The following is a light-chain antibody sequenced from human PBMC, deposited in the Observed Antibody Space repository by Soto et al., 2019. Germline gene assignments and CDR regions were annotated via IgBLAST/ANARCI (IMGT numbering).Light chain of an antibody. J-gene: IGKJ3*01. Sequence: GDRVTITCRACQTTASYLNWYQQKPGKAPKLLIRAASRLESGVPARFSGSGSGTDFTLTISSLQPEDVATYYCQQSYNTPFTFGPGTKVDV. V-gene: IGKV1-39*01. CDR1: QTTASY. CDR3: QQSYNTPFT. CDR2: AAS.